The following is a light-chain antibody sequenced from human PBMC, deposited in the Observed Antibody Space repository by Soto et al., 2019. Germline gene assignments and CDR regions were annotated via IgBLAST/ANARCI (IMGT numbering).Light chain of an antibody. J-gene: IGLJ2*01. Sequence: QSVLTQPPSASGTPGQRVTISCSGGSSNIGRSYVFWYKQLPGTAPRLLIYRNNQRPSGVPDRFAGSKSGTGASLAISGLRTDDEAVCYCAAWDDSLSGVVFGGGTKVTVL. CDR3: AAWDDSLSGVV. V-gene: IGLV1-47*01. CDR1: SSNIGRSY. CDR2: RNN.